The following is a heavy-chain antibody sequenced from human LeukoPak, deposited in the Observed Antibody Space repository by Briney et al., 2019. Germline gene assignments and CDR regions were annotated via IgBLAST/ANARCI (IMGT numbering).Heavy chain of an antibody. J-gene: IGHJ4*02. Sequence: PSETLSLTCTVSSGSISTSNYYWGWIRQPPGKGLEWIGYIYYSGSTNYNPSLKSRVTISVDTSKNQFSLKLSSVTAADTAVYYCARGGIAAAGTVDYWGQGTLVTVSS. V-gene: IGHV4-61*05. CDR3: ARGGIAAAGTVDY. CDR1: SGSISTSNYY. CDR2: IYYSGST. D-gene: IGHD6-13*01.